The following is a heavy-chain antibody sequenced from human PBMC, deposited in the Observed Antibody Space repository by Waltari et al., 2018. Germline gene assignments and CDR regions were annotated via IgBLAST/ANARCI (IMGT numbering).Heavy chain of an antibody. Sequence: QVQLVQSGAEVKKPGASVKVSCKVSGYTLTELSMHWVRQAPGKGLEWMGAFAPEDVETTYAHEFQGRVTMTEDTSTDTAYRERSSRRTEVTAVYYCATTRRAGSDCCYYGMDVWGQGTTVTVSS. V-gene: IGHV1-24*01. CDR1: GYTLTELS. J-gene: IGHJ6*02. CDR2: FAPEDVET. CDR3: ATTRRAGSDCCYYGMDV.